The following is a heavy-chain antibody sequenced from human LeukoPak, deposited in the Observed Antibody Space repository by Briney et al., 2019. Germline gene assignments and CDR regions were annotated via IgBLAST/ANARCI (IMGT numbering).Heavy chain of an antibody. D-gene: IGHD6-13*01. CDR3: ARDSIRGRPLVAFDI. CDR2: TKQDGSEK. J-gene: IGHJ3*02. Sequence: GGSLRLSCAASGFTFSNYWMGWVRQATGKGLEWVANTKQDGSEKYYVDSVKGRFTISKDNAKNSLYLQMNSLRAEDTAVYYCARDSIRGRPLVAFDIWGQGTMVTVSS. V-gene: IGHV3-7*01. CDR1: GFTFSNYW.